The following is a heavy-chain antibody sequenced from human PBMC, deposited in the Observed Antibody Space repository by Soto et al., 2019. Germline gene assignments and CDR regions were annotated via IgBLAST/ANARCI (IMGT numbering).Heavy chain of an antibody. J-gene: IGHJ4*02. V-gene: IGHV3-30*03. Sequence: QVQLVESGGGVVQPGRSLRLSCAAPGFPFSSYCMHWVREAPGKGLEWVAVISYDGSNKYYADSVKGRFTISRDNSASTLYLQMNSLRPEDTALYYCVGGQYYFDYRGQGTLVTVSP. CDR2: ISYDGSNK. D-gene: IGHD3-10*01. CDR3: VGGQYYFDY. CDR1: GFPFSSYC.